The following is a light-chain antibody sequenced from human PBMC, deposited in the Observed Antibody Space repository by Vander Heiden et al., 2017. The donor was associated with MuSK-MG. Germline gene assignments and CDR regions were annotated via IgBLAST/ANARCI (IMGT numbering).Light chain of an antibody. CDR2: QDT. V-gene: IGLV3-1*01. Sequence: SYELPQPPSVSVSPGQTASITCSGDKLGDKWTCWYQQKPGQSPVLVIYQDTKRPSGIPERFSGSNSGNTATLTISGTQAMDEADYYCQAWDSSTGNYVFGTGTKVTVL. CDR3: QAWDSSTGNYV. J-gene: IGLJ1*01. CDR1: KLGDKW.